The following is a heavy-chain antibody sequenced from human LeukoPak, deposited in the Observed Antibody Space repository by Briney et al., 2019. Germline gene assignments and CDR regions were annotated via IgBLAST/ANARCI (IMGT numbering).Heavy chain of an antibody. CDR3: ARLGGYSDY. J-gene: IGHJ4*02. CDR1: GGPISSYY. CDR2: IYYSGST. Sequence: SETLSLTCTVSGGPISSYYWSWIRQPPGKGLEWIGCIYYSGSTNYNPSLKSRVTISVDTSKNQFSLKLTSVTAADTAVYYCARLGGYSDYWGQGTLVTVSS. D-gene: IGHD2-15*01. V-gene: IGHV4-59*08.